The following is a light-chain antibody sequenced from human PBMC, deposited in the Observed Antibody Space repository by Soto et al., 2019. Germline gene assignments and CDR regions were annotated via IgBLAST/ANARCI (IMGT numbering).Light chain of an antibody. CDR3: QQRSNWPHT. Sequence: EIVLTQSPATLSLSPGERATLSCRASQSISRYLAWYQQKPGQAPRLLIYDASNRATGIPARFSGSGSGTDFTLTISSLEPEDFAVYYGQQRSNWPHTFGPGTKVDIK. CDR1: QSISRY. V-gene: IGKV3-11*01. CDR2: DAS. J-gene: IGKJ3*01.